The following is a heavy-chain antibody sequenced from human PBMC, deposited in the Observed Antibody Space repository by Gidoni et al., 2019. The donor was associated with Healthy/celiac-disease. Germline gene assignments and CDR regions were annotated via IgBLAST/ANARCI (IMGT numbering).Heavy chain of an antibody. D-gene: IGHD2-15*01. J-gene: IGHJ4*02. Sequence: EVQLVESGGGLVKPGGSLRVSCPASGFTSRSYSLNWVRQAPGKGLEWVSSISRRSSYIYYADSVKCRFTIARDNDKNSLYLQMNSLRAEDTAVYYCAREPLPVGSGGSCLCDYWGQGTLVTVSS. V-gene: IGHV3-21*01. CDR3: AREPLPVGSGGSCLCDY. CDR1: GFTSRSYS. CDR2: ISRRSSYI.